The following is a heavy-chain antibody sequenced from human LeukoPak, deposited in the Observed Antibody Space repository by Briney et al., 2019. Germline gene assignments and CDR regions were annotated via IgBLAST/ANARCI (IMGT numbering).Heavy chain of an antibody. D-gene: IGHD3-9*01. V-gene: IGHV4-31*03. CDR2: IYYSGST. CDR1: GGSISSGGYY. J-gene: IGHJ6*02. CDR3: ARGNYDILTGYLPDYYYYGMDV. Sequence: PSQTLSLTCTVSGGSISSGGYYWSWIRQHPGKGLEWIGYIYYSGSTYYNPSLKSRVTISVDTSKNQFSLKLSSVTAADTAVYYCARGNYDILTGYLPDYYYYGMDVWGQGTTVTVSS.